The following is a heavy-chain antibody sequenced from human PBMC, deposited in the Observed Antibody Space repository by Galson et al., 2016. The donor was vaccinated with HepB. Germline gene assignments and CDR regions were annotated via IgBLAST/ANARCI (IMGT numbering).Heavy chain of an antibody. J-gene: IGHJ4*02. CDR2: VSGGSAYT. V-gene: IGHV3-23*01. CDR1: GFTFSSYA. D-gene: IGHD6-19*01. Sequence: SLRLSCAASGFTFSSYAMNWVRQVSDKGLEWVAVVSGGSAYTYYADSVKGPFTIFRDNSKGTLYLQMNSLRVADTAGYYCARANSGWVAYDCWSQGTPVTVSS. CDR3: ARANSGWVAYDC.